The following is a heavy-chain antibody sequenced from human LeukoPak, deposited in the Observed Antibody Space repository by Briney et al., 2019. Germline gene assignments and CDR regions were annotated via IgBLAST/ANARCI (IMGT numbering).Heavy chain of an antibody. V-gene: IGHV3-30*03. CDR3: ARRRYSGSSQHFDY. Sequence: TGGSLRLSCAASGLTVSRNYMSWVRQAPGKGLEWVAVISYDGSNKYYADSVKGRFTISRDNSKNTLYLQMNNLRAEDTAVYYCARRRYSGSSQHFDYWGQGTLVTVSS. CDR2: ISYDGSNK. D-gene: IGHD1-26*01. J-gene: IGHJ4*02. CDR1: GLTVSRNY.